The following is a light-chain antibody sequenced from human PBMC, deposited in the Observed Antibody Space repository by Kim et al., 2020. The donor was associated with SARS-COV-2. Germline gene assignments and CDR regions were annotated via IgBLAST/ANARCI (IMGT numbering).Light chain of an antibody. Sequence: SVSPGQTASITCSGDKLVDKYACWYQQKPGQSPVLVIYQDSKRPSGIPERFSGSNSGNTATLTISGTQAMDEADYYCQAWDSSNVVFGGGTQLTVL. CDR2: QDS. V-gene: IGLV3-1*01. CDR3: QAWDSSNVV. CDR1: KLVDKY. J-gene: IGLJ2*01.